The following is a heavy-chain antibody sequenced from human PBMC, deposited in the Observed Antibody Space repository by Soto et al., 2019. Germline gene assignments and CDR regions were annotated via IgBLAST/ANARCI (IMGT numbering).Heavy chain of an antibody. CDR1: GASISRGGYS. CDR3: ARGGGTVVVAAFDY. J-gene: IGHJ4*02. Sequence: QLQLQEAGPGLVKASQTLSLTCTVSGASISRGGYSWSWIRQPPGKGLEWIGYIYHTGTTDYNPGLKGRVAISIGRSKNQVSLTLTSVTAADTALYYCARGGGTVVVAAFDYWGQGTLVAVSS. V-gene: IGHV4-30-2*01. CDR2: IYHTGTT. D-gene: IGHD2-15*01.